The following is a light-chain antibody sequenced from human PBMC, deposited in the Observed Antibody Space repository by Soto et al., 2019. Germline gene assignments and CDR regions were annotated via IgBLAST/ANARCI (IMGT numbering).Light chain of an antibody. CDR2: EVS. CDR1: SSDVGGYNY. V-gene: IGLV2-14*01. CDR3: GSYSSSSTFYV. J-gene: IGLJ1*01. Sequence: QSVLTQPASVSGSPGQSITISCTGTSSDVGGYNYVSWYQQHPGRAPKLMIYEVSHRPSGVSNRFSGSKSGNTASLTISGLQAADAADYYCGSYSSSSTFYVFGTGTKVTVL.